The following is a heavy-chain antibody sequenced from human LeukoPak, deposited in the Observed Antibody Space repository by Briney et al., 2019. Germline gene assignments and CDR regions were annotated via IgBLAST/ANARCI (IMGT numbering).Heavy chain of an antibody. J-gene: IGHJ5*02. CDR3: AREASIDYGDWFDP. Sequence: GGSLRLSCAASGFTFSSYWMHWVRQAPGKGLVWVSRINSDGSSTSYADSVKGRFTISRDNAKNTLYLQMNSLRAEDTAVYYCAREASIDYGDWFDPWGQGTLVTVSS. CDR2: INSDGSST. D-gene: IGHD4-17*01. CDR1: GFTFSSYW. V-gene: IGHV3-74*01.